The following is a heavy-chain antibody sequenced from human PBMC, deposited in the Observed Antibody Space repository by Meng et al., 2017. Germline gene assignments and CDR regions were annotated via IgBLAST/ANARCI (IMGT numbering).Heavy chain of an antibody. CDR1: GFTFSSYW. V-gene: IGHV3-7*01. Sequence: GESLKISCAASGFTFSSYWMSWVRQAPGKGLEWVANIKQDGSEKYYVDSVKGRFTISRDNAKNSLYLQMNSLRAEDTAVYYCARAPRFYYYYDSSGYYHIWGQGIMVTVSS. J-gene: IGHJ3*02. D-gene: IGHD3-22*01. CDR3: ARAPRFYYYYDSSGYYHI. CDR2: IKQDGSEK.